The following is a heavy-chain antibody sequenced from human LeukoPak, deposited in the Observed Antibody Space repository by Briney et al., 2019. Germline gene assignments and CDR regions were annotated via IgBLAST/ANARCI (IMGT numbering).Heavy chain of an antibody. Sequence: SETLSLTCTVSGGSISSYYWSWIRQPPGKGLEWIGEINHSGSTNYNPSLKSRVTISVDTSKNQFSLKLSSVTAADTAVYYCASRYYDSSGNYWGQGTLVTVSS. CDR3: ASRYYDSSGNY. CDR2: INHSGST. CDR1: GGSISSYY. V-gene: IGHV4-34*01. J-gene: IGHJ4*02. D-gene: IGHD3-22*01.